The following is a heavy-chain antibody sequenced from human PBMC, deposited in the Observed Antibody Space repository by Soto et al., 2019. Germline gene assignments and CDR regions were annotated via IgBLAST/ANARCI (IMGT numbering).Heavy chain of an antibody. V-gene: IGHV1-46*01. CDR1: GYTFTSYY. J-gene: IGHJ6*02. D-gene: IGHD6-19*01. Sequence: WASVKVSCKASGYTFTSYYMHWVRQAPGQGLEWMGIINPSGGSTSYAQKFQGRVTMTRDTSTSTVYMELSSLRSEDTAVYYCARDSSSGWSAYYYYYGMDVWGQGTTVTVSS. CDR2: INPSGGST. CDR3: ARDSSSGWSAYYYYYGMDV.